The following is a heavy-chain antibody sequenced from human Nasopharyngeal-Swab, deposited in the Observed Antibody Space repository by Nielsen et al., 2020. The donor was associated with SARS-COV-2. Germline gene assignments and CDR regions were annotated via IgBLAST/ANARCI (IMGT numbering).Heavy chain of an antibody. Sequence: VRQATGKGLEWVSVIYGGGTTEYADSVRGRFTISRDRSGNTLYLQMNSLRADDTAIYYCARDPRGDGYSFFDYWGQGTEVTVSS. D-gene: IGHD5-24*01. CDR3: ARDPRGDGYSFFDY. V-gene: IGHV3-53*01. CDR2: IYGGGTT. J-gene: IGHJ4*02.